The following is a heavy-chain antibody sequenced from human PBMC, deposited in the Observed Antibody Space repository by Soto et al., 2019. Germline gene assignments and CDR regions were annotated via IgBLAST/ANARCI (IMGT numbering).Heavy chain of an antibody. CDR1: GGSFSGYY. V-gene: IGHV4-34*01. Sequence: SETLSLTCAVYGGSFSGYYWSWIRQPPGKGLEWIGEINHSGSTNYNPSLKSRVTISVDTSKNQFSLKLSSVTAADTAVYYCARRRQNYYYSYMDVWGKGTTVTVSS. CDR2: INHSGST. CDR3: ARRRQNYYYSYMDV. J-gene: IGHJ6*03.